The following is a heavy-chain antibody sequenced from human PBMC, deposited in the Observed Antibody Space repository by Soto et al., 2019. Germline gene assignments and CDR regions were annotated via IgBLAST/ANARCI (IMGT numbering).Heavy chain of an antibody. CDR3: TTDPLVHDYGDPHDY. J-gene: IGHJ4*02. D-gene: IGHD4-17*01. Sequence: TGGSLRLSCAASGFTFSNAWMNWVRQAPGKGLEWVGRIKSKTDGGTTDYAAPVKGRFTISRDDSKNTLYLQMNSLKTEDTAVYYCTTDPLVHDYGDPHDYWGQGTLVTVSS. V-gene: IGHV3-15*07. CDR2: IKSKTDGGTT. CDR1: GFTFSNAW.